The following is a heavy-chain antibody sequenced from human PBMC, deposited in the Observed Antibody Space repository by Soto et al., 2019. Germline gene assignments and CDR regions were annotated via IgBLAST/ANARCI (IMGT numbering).Heavy chain of an antibody. V-gene: IGHV3-30-3*01. J-gene: IGHJ6*01. Sequence: QVQLVESGGGVVQPGRSLRLSCAASGFTFSSYAMHWVSQAPGKGLEWVAVISYDGSNKYYADSVKGRFTISRDNSKNTLYLQMNSLRAEDTAVYYCARARVYYYYGMDVGGQGTTVTVSS. CDR1: GFTFSSYA. CDR3: ARARVYYYYGMDV. CDR2: ISYDGSNK.